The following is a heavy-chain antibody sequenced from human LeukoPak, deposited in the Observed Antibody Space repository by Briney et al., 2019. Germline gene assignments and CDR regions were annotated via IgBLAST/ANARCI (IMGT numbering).Heavy chain of an antibody. CDR1: GFTFTSYG. D-gene: IGHD4-11*01. CDR3: AKDIERGFDYTNSLDY. Sequence: GKSLRLSCAASGFTFTSYGMHWVRQAPGKGLEWVAVIWSDGTNKYYADSVKGRFAISRDDSNNMVYLRMNSLRVEDTAVYYCAKDIERGFDYTNSLDYWGQGTLVTVSS. V-gene: IGHV3-33*06. J-gene: IGHJ4*02. CDR2: IWSDGTNK.